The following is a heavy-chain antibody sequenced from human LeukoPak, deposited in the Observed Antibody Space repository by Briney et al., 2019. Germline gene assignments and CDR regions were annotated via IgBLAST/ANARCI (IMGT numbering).Heavy chain of an antibody. CDR2: VNKDGYQE. D-gene: IGHD6-19*01. Sequence: GGSLRLSCVGSGFTFSEFWMTWVRQTPGQGREWVANVNKDGYQEQYADSLRGRFTISKDNSKNSMYLQLNSLRAEDTGVYYCVRNRGWYALDMWGQGTMVTVSS. CDR1: GFTFSEFW. V-gene: IGHV3-7*01. J-gene: IGHJ3*02. CDR3: VRNRGWYALDM.